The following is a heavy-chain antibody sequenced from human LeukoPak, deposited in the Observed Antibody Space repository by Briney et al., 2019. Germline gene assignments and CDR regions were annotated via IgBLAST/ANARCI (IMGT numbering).Heavy chain of an antibody. D-gene: IGHD3-9*01. CDR3: AKWGDYDILTGYYVPDY. CDR2: ITGSDGSS. Sequence: PGGSLRLSCVASGFTFTNYAMSWVRRAPGKGLEWVSAITGSDGSSYYADSVKGRFTISRDNSKNTLYLQVNSPRAEDTAVYYCAKWGDYDILTGYYVPDYWGQGTLVTVSS. CDR1: GFTFTNYA. J-gene: IGHJ4*02. V-gene: IGHV3-23*01.